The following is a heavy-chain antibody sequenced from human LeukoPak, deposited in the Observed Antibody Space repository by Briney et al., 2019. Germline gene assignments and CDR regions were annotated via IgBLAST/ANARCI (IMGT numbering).Heavy chain of an antibody. CDR3: ARVGAVAGQFATFLDY. Sequence: NPGGSLRLSCAAPGFTFSSYSMNWVRQAPGKGLEWVSSISGSSSYIYYADSVKGRFTISRDDAKNSLYLQMNSLRAEDTAVYYCARVGAVAGQFATFLDYWGQGTLVTVSS. D-gene: IGHD6-19*01. CDR1: GFTFSSYS. CDR2: ISGSSSYI. V-gene: IGHV3-21*01. J-gene: IGHJ4*02.